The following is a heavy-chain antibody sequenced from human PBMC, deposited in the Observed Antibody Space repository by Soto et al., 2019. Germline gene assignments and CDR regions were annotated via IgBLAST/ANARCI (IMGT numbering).Heavy chain of an antibody. V-gene: IGHV3-23*01. CDR1: GFTFSSYA. J-gene: IGHJ6*02. CDR2: ISGSGGST. D-gene: IGHD3-10*01. CDR3: ATTMVRGVNTFMDV. Sequence: EVQLLESGRGLVQPGGSLRLSCAASGFTFSSYAMSWVRQAPGKGLEWVSAISGSGGSTYYADSVKGRFTISRDNSKNTLYLQMNSLRAEDTAVYYCATTMVRGVNTFMDVWGQGTTVTVSS.